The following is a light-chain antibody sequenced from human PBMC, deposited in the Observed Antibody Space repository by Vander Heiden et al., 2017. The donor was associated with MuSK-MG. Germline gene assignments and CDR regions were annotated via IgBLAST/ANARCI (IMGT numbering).Light chain of an antibody. CDR1: SSDVGASNS. CDR2: DVI. CDR3: SSYTHSSTRV. Sequence: SALTQPASVSGSPGQSITISCIGTSSDVGASNSFSWSLQHPGPAPKLIIYDVINRPSGVSNRFSGSKSGNTASLTLSGRQPEDEAAYYCSSYTHSSTRVFGGGTKLTVL. V-gene: IGLV2-14*01. J-gene: IGLJ2*01.